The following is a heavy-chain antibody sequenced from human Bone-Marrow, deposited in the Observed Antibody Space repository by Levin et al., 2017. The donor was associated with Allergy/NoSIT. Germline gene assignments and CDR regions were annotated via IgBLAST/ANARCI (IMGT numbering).Heavy chain of an antibody. J-gene: IGHJ4*02. CDR2: INPNSGGT. CDR1: GYTFTGYY. V-gene: IGHV1-2*02. CDR3: ARGGSSWYLDPQPQDY. Sequence: GASVKVSCKASGYTFTGYYMHWVRQAPGQGLEWMGWINPNSGGTNYAQKFQGRVTMTRDTSISTAYMELSRLRSDDTAVYYCARGGSSWYLDPQPQDYWGQGTLVTVSS. D-gene: IGHD6-13*01.